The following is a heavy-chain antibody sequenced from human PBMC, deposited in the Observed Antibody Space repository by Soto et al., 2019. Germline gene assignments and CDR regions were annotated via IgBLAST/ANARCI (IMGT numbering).Heavy chain of an antibody. Sequence: QVQLQESGPGLVKPSETLSLTGTVSGGSISGNYWSWIRQPPGKGLEWIGYIYYSGSTSYNPSLKSRVSISLDTSKNQFSLKLSSVTAADTAVYFCARCARGSGYPDWGQGTLVTVSS. V-gene: IGHV4-59*01. CDR2: IYYSGST. CDR1: GGSISGNY. J-gene: IGHJ1*01. D-gene: IGHD3-3*01. CDR3: ARCARGSGYPD.